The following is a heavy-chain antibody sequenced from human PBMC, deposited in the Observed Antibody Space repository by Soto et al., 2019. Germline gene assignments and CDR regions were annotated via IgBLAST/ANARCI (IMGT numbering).Heavy chain of an antibody. J-gene: IGHJ4*02. V-gene: IGHV3-21*01. D-gene: IGHD2-15*01. CDR1: GFTFSSYS. CDR2: ISSSSYI. CDR3: ARPLGYCSGGSCSNGGY. Sequence: GGSLRLSCAASGFTFSSYSMNWVRQAPGKGLEWVSSISSSSYIYYADSVKGRFTISRDNAKNSLYLQMNSLRAEDTAVYYCARPLGYCSGGSCSNGGYWGQGTLVTVSS.